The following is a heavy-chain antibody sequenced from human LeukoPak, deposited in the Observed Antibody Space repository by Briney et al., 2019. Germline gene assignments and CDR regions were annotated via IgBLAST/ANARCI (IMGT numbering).Heavy chain of an antibody. CDR3: ARGSYYDSSGYYIGLDAFDI. J-gene: IGHJ3*02. CDR2: IYYSGST. V-gene: IGHV4-39*07. D-gene: IGHD3-22*01. Sequence: SETLSLTCTVSGGSISSSSYYWGWIRQPPGKGLEWIGSIYYSGSTYYNPSLKSRVTISVDTSKNQFSLKLSSVTAADTAVYYCARGSYYDSSGYYIGLDAFDIWGQGTMVTVSS. CDR1: GGSISSSSYY.